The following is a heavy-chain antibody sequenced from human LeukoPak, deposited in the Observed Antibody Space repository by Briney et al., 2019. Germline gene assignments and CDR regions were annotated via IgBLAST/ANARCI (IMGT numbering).Heavy chain of an antibody. V-gene: IGHV4-34*01. CDR3: ARGFFKIDH. J-gene: IGHJ4*02. CDR2: INHSGST. Sequence: SETLSLTCAVYGGSFSGYYWSWIRQPPGKGLEWTGEINHSGSTNYNPSLKSRVTISVDTSKNQFSLKLSSVTAADTAVYYCARGFFKIDHWGQGTLVTVSS. CDR1: GGSFSGYY.